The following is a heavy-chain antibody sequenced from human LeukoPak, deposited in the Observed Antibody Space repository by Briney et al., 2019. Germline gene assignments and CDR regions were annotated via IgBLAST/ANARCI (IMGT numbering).Heavy chain of an antibody. J-gene: IGHJ6*03. Sequence: SSETLSLTCSVSDDSITMYYWTWIRQPPGKGLEWIGYVDHTGSTNFNPSLNGRVSISRDTTNNLFSLRLRSVTAADTAVYFCARGRVSSSTWYSTYYYYFYMDVWGKGTTVTVSS. V-gene: IGHV4-59*01. CDR1: DDSITMYY. CDR3: ARGRVSSSTWYSTYYYYFYMDV. CDR2: VDHTGST. D-gene: IGHD1-1*01.